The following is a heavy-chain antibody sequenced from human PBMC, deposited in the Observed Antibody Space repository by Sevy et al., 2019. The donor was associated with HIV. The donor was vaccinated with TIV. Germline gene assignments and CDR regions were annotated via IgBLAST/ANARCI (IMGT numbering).Heavy chain of an antibody. J-gene: IGHJ6*02. D-gene: IGHD5-12*01. V-gene: IGHV3-7*01. Sequence: RGCLRLSCAASGFTFSTYWMTWVRQAPGQGLEWVANIKEDGSAKYYVDSVKGRFTISRDNAKNSLYLQVNNLRSEDTAVYYCARDSAGYGGYAHWGQGTTVFVSS. CDR2: IKEDGSAK. CDR3: ARDSAGYGGYAH. CDR1: GFTFSTYW.